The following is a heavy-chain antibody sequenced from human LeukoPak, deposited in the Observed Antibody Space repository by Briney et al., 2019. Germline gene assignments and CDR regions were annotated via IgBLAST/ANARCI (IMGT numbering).Heavy chain of an antibody. D-gene: IGHD2-21*01. CDR2: IIPVSGTV. CDR1: GGTFSSHA. CDR3: ARGDLINAFEI. V-gene: IGHV1-69*13. Sequence: GASVKVSCKASGGTFSSHAITWVRQAPGQGLEWMGGIIPVSGTVSYAQRFQGRVTIVADESTSTAYMAPNGVRSDDTAVYYCARGDLINAFEIWGQGTMVTVSS. J-gene: IGHJ3*02.